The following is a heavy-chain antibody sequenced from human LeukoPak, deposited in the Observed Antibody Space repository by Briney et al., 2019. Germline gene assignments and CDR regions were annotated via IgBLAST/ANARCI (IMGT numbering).Heavy chain of an antibody. D-gene: IGHD6-13*01. CDR1: GFTFSSYN. J-gene: IGHJ5*02. V-gene: IGHV3-21*01. Sequence: GGSLRLSCATSGFTFSSYNMHWVRQAPGKGLEWVSSISSSSSYIYYADSVKGRFTISRDNAKNSLYLQMNSLRAEDTAVYYCASYTQTSGYSSSWYVTGWFDPWGQGTLVTVSS. CDR3: ASYTQTSGYSSSWYVTGWFDP. CDR2: ISSSSSYI.